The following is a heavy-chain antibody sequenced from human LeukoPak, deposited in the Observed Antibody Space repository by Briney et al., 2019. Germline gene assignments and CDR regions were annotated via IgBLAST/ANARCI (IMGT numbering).Heavy chain of an antibody. J-gene: IGHJ3*02. CDR1: GFTYSSNG. Sequence: PGGSLRLSCAASGFTYSSNGMHWVRQAPGKGLEWVAVISYDGSHKYYADSVKGRFTISRDNSKNTLYLQMNSLRAEDTAVYYCAKDRYSGYDRVTFDIWGQGTMVTVSS. V-gene: IGHV3-30*18. CDR3: AKDRYSGYDRVTFDI. D-gene: IGHD5-12*01. CDR2: ISYDGSHK.